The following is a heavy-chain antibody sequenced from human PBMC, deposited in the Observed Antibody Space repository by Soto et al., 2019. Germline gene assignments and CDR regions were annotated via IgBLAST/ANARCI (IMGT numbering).Heavy chain of an antibody. CDR3: ASPKIAFYNWFDP. D-gene: IGHD3-3*02. J-gene: IGHJ5*02. CDR1: GGSISNYY. Sequence: SETLSLTCTVSGGSISNYYWGWIRQPPGKGLEWIGSIYYSGSTYYNPSLKSRVTISVDTSKNQFSLKLSSVTAADTAVYYCASPKIAFYNWFDPWGQGTLVTVSS. CDR2: IYYSGST. V-gene: IGHV4-39*01.